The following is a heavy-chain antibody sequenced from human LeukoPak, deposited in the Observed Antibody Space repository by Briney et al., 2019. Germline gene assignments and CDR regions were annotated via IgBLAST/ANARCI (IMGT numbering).Heavy chain of an antibody. CDR3: ARSPYSWNYYFDY. V-gene: IGHV4-59*01. CDR1: GGSISSYY. Sequence: SETLSLTCTVSGGSISSYYWSWIRQPPGKGLEWIGYIYYSGSTNYNPSLKSRVTISVDTSKNQFSLKLSSVTTADTAVYYCARSPYSWNYYFDYWGQGTLVTVSS. D-gene: IGHD1-7*01. CDR2: IYYSGST. J-gene: IGHJ4*02.